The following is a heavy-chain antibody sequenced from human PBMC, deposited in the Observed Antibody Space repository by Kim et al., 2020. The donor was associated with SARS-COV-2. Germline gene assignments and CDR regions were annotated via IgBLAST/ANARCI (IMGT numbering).Heavy chain of an antibody. D-gene: IGHD3-9*01. CDR1: GFTFTSYA. CDR3: AKVDNAMDFAAAIYFYS. J-gene: IGHJ5*01. Sequence: GGSLRLSCAASGFTFTSYAMHWVRQAPGKGLEWVSLISGRGSSTYYADSVKGRFTLSRDNSENTLYLQMNRLRAEDTAVYYCAKVDNAMDFAAAIYFYS. CDR2: ISGRGSST. V-gene: IGHV3-23*01.